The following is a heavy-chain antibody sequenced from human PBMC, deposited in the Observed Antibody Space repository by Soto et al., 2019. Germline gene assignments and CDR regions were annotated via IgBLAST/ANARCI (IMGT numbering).Heavy chain of an antibody. J-gene: IGHJ4*02. V-gene: IGHV4-59*08. CDR1: GGSISSYY. CDR2: IYYSGST. CDR3: ARRDGSCFDY. Sequence: QVQLQESGPGLVKPSETLSLTCTVSGGSISSYYWSWIRQPPGKGLEWIGDIYYSGSTNYNPSLNSLVTISVDTSKNQFSLTLISVTAADTAVYYCARRDGSCFDYWGQGTLVTVSS.